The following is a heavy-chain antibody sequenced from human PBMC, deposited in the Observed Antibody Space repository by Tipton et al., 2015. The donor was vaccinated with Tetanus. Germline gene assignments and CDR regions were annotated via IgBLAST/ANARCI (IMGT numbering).Heavy chain of an antibody. J-gene: IGHJ4*02. V-gene: IGHV4-34*01. D-gene: IGHD6-13*01. CDR1: GGSFSGYY. CDR2: INHSGST. CDR3: ARRYYRGIAAATFDY. Sequence: TLSLTCAVYGGSFSGYYWSWIRQPPGKGLEWIGEINHSGSTNYNPSLKSRVTISVDTSKNQFSLKLSSVTAADTAVYYCARRYYRGIAAATFDYWGQGTLVTVSS.